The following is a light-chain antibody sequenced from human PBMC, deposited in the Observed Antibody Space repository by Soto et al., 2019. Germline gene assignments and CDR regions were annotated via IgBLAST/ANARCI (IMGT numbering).Light chain of an antibody. J-gene: IGLJ1*01. CDR1: SSDVGGYNL. V-gene: IGLV2-23*02. Sequence: QSALTQPASVSGSPGQSITISCTGTSSDVGGYNLVSWYQQYPGKAPKLMIYEVTKRPSGVSSRFSGSKSGNTASLTISGLQAEDEADYYCCSFAGADTLYGFGTGTKLTVL. CDR2: EVT. CDR3: CSFAGADTLYG.